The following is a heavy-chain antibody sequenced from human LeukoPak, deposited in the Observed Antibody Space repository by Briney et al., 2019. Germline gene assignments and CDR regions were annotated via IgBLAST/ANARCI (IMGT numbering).Heavy chain of an antibody. D-gene: IGHD4-17*01. CDR3: ARDLGNAYSGDYGDYYFDY. J-gene: IGHJ4*02. CDR2: IIPIFGTA. V-gene: IGHV1-69*01. Sequence: ASVTVSCKASGGTFSSYAISWVRQAPGQGLEWMGGIIPIFGTANYAQKFQGRVTITADESTSTAYMELSSLRSEDTAVYYCARDLGNAYSGDYGDYYFDYWGQGTLVTVSS. CDR1: GGTFSSYA.